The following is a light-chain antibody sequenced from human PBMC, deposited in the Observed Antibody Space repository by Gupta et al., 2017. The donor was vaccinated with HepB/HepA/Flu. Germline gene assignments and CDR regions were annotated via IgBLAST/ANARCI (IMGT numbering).Light chain of an antibody. J-gene: IGKJ4*01. CDR2: GAS. CDR3: QQYNNWHT. Sequence: EIVMTQSPATLSVSPGERATLSCRASQSVSSNLAWYQQKPGQAPRLLIYGASTRDTGIPARFSGSGAGTEFTLTISSLQSEDFAVYYCQQYNNWHTVGGGTKVEIK. CDR1: QSVSSN. V-gene: IGKV3-15*01.